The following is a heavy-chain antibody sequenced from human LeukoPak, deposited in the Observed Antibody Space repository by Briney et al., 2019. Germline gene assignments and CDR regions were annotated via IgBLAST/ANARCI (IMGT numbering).Heavy chain of an antibody. Sequence: GGSLRLSCTVSGFTFSSYAMHWVRQAPGKGLEWVADISYDGSNKYYADSVKGRFTISRDNSKNTLYLQMNSLRAEDTAVYYCARDPDIVVVPAAMFSGWFDPWGQGTLVTVSS. CDR3: ARDPDIVVVPAAMFSGWFDP. J-gene: IGHJ5*02. V-gene: IGHV3-30-3*01. CDR1: GFTFSSYA. D-gene: IGHD2-2*01. CDR2: ISYDGSNK.